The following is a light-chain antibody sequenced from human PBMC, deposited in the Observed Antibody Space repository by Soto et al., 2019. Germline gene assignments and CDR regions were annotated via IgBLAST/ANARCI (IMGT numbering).Light chain of an antibody. CDR3: AAWDDSLNGPV. CDR1: SSNIGSNA. J-gene: IGLJ2*01. V-gene: IGLV1-44*01. Sequence: QSVLTQPPSASGTPGQRVTISCSGSSSNIGSNAVNWYQQLPGTAPKLLIYSKDKRPSGVPDRFSGSKSGTSASLAISGLQSDDDADYYCAAWDDSLNGPVFGGGTKLTVL. CDR2: SKD.